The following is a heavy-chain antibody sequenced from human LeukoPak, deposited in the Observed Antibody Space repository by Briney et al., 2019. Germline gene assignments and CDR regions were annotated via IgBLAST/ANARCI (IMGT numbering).Heavy chain of an antibody. D-gene: IGHD1-14*01. CDR2: INPNSGGT. V-gene: IGHV1-2*02. Sequence: ASVKVSCKTSGYTFTDYYIHWVRQAPGQGLEWMGWINPNSGGTNYAQNFQGRVTMTRDTSISTANLELSRLRSDDTAVYYCARDWIRYPYYGMDVWGQGTTVTVSS. CDR1: GYTFTDYY. J-gene: IGHJ6*02. CDR3: ARDWIRYPYYGMDV.